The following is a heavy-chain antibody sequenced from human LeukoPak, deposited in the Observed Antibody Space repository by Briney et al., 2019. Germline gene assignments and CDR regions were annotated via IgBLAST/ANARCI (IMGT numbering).Heavy chain of an antibody. D-gene: IGHD5-12*01. CDR3: ARGLVLATDDAFDI. Sequence: SSETLSLTCTVSGGSIRSYFWSWLRQPPGKGLERIGYIWDTEITDYNPSLKSRVTISLDTSKNHFSLKLRSVTAADTALYFCARGLVLATDDAFDIWGQGTLVTVSS. V-gene: IGHV4-59*01. CDR2: IWDTEIT. J-gene: IGHJ3*02. CDR1: GGSIRSYF.